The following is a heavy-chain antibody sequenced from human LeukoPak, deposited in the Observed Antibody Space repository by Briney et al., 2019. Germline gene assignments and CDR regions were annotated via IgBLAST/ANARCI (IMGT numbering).Heavy chain of an antibody. J-gene: IGHJ3*02. CDR3: ARDPNIAVAGTGDAFDI. CDR2: IIPIFGTA. CDR1: GGTFSSYA. V-gene: IGHV1-69*13. Sequence: SVKVSCKASGGTFSSYAISWVRQAPGQGLEWMGGIIPIFGTANYAQKFQGRVTITANESTSTAYMELSSLRSEDTAVYYCARDPNIAVAGTGDAFDIWGQGTMVTVSS. D-gene: IGHD6-19*01.